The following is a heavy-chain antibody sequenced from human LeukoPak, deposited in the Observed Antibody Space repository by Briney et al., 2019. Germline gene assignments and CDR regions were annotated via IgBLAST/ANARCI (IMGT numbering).Heavy chain of an antibody. CDR3: ARESGGNTPYYFDY. CDR2: ISYDDGSNK. V-gene: IGHV3-30*04. Sequence: GGSLRLSCAASGFTFSSYALHWVRQAPGKGLEWVAVISYDDGSNKYYADSVKGRFTISRDNSKNTLYLQMNSLRTEDTAVYYCARESGGNTPYYFDYWRQGTLVTVSS. D-gene: IGHD2-2*02. CDR1: GFTFSSYA. J-gene: IGHJ4*02.